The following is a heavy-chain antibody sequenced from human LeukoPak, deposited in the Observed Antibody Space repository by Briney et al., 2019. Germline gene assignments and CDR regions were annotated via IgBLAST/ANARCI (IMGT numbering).Heavy chain of an antibody. CDR2: ISAYNGNT. CDR1: GYTFTSYG. D-gene: IGHD2-2*02. CDR3: ARGTGYCSSTSCYTRPPFDP. V-gene: IGHV1-18*01. Sequence: ASVKVSCKASGYTFTSYGISWVRQAPGQGLEWMGWISAYNGNTNYAQKLQGRVTMTTDTSTGTAYMELRSLRSDDTAVYYCARGTGYCSSTSCYTRPPFDPWGQGTLVTVSS. J-gene: IGHJ5*02.